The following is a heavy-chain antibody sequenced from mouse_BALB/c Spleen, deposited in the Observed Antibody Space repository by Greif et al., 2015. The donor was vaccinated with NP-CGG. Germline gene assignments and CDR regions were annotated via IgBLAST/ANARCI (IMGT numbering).Heavy chain of an antibody. CDR1: GFSLTSYG. CDR3: ARDRYYGSSYGRAMDY. D-gene: IGHD1-1*01. Sequence: VMLVESGPGLVAPSQSLSITCTVSGFSLTSYGVHWVRQPPGKGLEWLGVIWAGGSTNYNSALMSRLGISKDNSKSQVFLKMNSLQTDDTAMYYCARDRYYGSSYGRAMDYWGQGTSVTVSS. V-gene: IGHV2-9*02. CDR2: IWAGGST. J-gene: IGHJ4*01.